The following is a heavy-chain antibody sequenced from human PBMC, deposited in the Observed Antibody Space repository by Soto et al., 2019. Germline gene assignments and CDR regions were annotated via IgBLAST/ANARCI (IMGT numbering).Heavy chain of an antibody. J-gene: IGHJ4*02. CDR3: ARSPPDYYASSGDYFDY. CDR1: GYTFTSYG. Sequence: ASVKLSCKASGYTFTSYGISWVRQAPGQGLEWMGWISAYNGKTNYAQKLQGRVTMTTDTSTSTAYMELSSLRSEDTAVYYCARSPPDYYASSGDYFDYWGQGTLVTVSS. D-gene: IGHD3-22*01. V-gene: IGHV1-18*01. CDR2: ISAYNGKT.